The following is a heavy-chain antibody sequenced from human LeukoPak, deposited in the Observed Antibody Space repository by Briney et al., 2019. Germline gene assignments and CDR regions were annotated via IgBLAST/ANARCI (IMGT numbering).Heavy chain of an antibody. CDR2: FRGTRTYI. Sequence: GGSLRLSCAASGLTFSDYTMNWVRQAPGKGLEWVASFRGTRTYINYAESVKGRFTISRDKAKHSPYMQMNSLRTEDPAVYYCARMSGYYDYGGQGTLSPSPQ. V-gene: IGHV3-21*01. CDR1: GLTFSDYT. CDR3: ARMSGYYDY. J-gene: IGHJ4*02.